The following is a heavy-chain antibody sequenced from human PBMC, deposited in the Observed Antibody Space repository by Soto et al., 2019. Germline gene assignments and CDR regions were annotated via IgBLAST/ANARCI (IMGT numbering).Heavy chain of an antibody. J-gene: IGHJ6*03. CDR3: ARHGDYYHYYMDV. D-gene: IGHD3-3*01. CDR2: IYYSGST. V-gene: IGHV4-59*08. CDR1: GGSISSYY. Sequence: SETLSLTCTVSGGSISSYYWSWIRQPPGKGLEWIGYIYYSGSTNYNPSLKSRVTISVDTSKNQFSLKLSSVTAADTAVYYCARHGDYYHYYMDVWGKGTTVTVSS.